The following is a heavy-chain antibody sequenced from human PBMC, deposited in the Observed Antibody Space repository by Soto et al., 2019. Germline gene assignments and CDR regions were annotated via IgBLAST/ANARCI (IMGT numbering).Heavy chain of an antibody. Sequence: QVQLQESGPGLVKPSQTLSLTCTVSGGSISSGGYYWSWIRQHPGKGLEWIGYIYYSGSTYYNPSLKSRVTISVDTSKNQFSLKLSSVTAADTAVYYGARAERRASYYYYYGMDVWGQGTTVTVSS. CDR3: ARAERRASYYYYYGMDV. CDR2: IYYSGST. CDR1: GGSISSGGYY. J-gene: IGHJ6*02. V-gene: IGHV4-31*03.